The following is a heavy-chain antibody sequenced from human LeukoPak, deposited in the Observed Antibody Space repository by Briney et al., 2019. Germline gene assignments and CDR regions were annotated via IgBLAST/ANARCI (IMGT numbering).Heavy chain of an antibody. Sequence: KPGGSLRLFCAASGFTFSSYSMNWVRQAPGKGLEWVSSISSSSSYIYYADSVKGRFTISRDNAKNSLYLQMNSLRAEDTAVYYCARALAVAGTKTGTSIDYWGQGTLVTVSS. V-gene: IGHV3-21*01. CDR1: GFTFSSYS. CDR3: ARALAVAGTKTGTSIDY. D-gene: IGHD6-19*01. J-gene: IGHJ4*02. CDR2: ISSSSSYI.